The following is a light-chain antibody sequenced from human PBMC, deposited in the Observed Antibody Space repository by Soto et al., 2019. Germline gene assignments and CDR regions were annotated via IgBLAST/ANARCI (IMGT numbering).Light chain of an antibody. CDR3: LSKTSTISYV. CDR1: TSDVGGYNY. Sequence: QSVLTQPASVSGSPGQSIAISCTGTTSDVGGYNYVSWYQQHPGKVPKLLIHEVSNRPSGASNRFSGSKSGNTASLTISGLQAEDEADYYCLSKTSTISYVFGTGTKV. CDR2: EVS. V-gene: IGLV2-14*01. J-gene: IGLJ1*01.